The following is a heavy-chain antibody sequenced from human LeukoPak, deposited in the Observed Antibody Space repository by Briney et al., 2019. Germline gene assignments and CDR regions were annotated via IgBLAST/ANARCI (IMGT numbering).Heavy chain of an antibody. CDR3: ARINQDVWGSYRYRAVGPFDY. Sequence: GSLRLPCAASGFTVSSNYMSWVRQAPGKGLEWIGEINHSGSTNYNPSPKGRVTISVDTSKNQFSLKLSSVTAADTAVYYCARINQDVWGSYRYRAVGPFDYWGQGTLVTVSS. D-gene: IGHD3-16*02. J-gene: IGHJ4*02. V-gene: IGHV4-34*01. CDR1: GFTVSSNY. CDR2: INHSGST.